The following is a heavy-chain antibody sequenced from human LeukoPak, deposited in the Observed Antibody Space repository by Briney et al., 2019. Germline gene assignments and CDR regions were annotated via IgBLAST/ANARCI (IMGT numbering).Heavy chain of an antibody. D-gene: IGHD6-13*01. Sequence: SGTLSLTCAVSGGSISSSNWWSWVRQPPGKGLEWIGEIYHSGSTNYNPSLKSRVTISVHTSKNQVSLKLSSVTAADTAVYYCARVVAAAGMFYFDYWGQGTLVTVSS. V-gene: IGHV4-4*02. J-gene: IGHJ4*02. CDR3: ARVVAAAGMFYFDY. CDR1: GGSISSSNW. CDR2: IYHSGST.